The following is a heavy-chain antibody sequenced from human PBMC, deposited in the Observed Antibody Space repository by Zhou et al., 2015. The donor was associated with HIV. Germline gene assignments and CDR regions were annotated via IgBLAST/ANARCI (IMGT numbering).Heavy chain of an antibody. CDR1: GGTFSSYA. Sequence: QVQLVQSGAEVKKPGSSVKVSCKASGGTFSSYAISWVRQAPGQGLEWMGGIIPIFGTANYAQKFQGRVTITADESTSTAYMELSSLRSEDTAVYYCARDQNPRLSITMVRGVPFRASGMDVWGQGTTVTVSS. D-gene: IGHD3-10*01. J-gene: IGHJ6*02. CDR2: IIPIFGTA. CDR3: ARDQNPRLSITMVRGVPFRASGMDV. V-gene: IGHV1-69*01.